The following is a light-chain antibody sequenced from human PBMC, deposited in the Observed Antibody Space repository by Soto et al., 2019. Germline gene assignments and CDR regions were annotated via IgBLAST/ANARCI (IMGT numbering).Light chain of an antibody. CDR2: GTS. V-gene: IGKV3-20*01. Sequence: EIVLTQSPGTLSLSPGERATLSCRASQSVSSSYLAWYQQRPGQAPRLLIYGTSSRATGIPDRFSGSGSGTAFHLTISRLKPEDFAVYYCQQYGSSPLVTFGQGTRLEIK. CDR3: QQYGSSPLVT. CDR1: QSVSSSY. J-gene: IGKJ5*01.